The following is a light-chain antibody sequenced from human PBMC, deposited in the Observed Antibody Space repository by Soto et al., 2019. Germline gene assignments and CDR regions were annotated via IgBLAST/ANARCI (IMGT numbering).Light chain of an antibody. V-gene: IGLV4-69*01. J-gene: IGLJ2*01. CDR2: LNSDGSH. Sequence: QPVLTQSPSASASPGASVKLTCTLSSGHSSYAIAWHQQQPEKGPRYLMKLNSDGSHSKGDGIPDRFSGSSSGAERYLTISSLQSEDEADYYCQTWGTGIGVFGGGTKLTVL. CDR3: QTWGTGIGV. CDR1: SGHSSYA.